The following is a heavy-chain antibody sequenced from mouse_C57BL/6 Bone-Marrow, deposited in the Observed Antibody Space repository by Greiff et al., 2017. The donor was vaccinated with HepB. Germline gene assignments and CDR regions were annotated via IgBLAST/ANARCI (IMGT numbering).Heavy chain of an antibody. D-gene: IGHD2-1*01. CDR3: ARKNYGNYWAMDY. J-gene: IGHJ4*01. CDR2: IWSGGST. CDR1: GFSLTSYG. V-gene: IGHV2-2*01. Sequence: VKVVESGPGLVQPSQSLSITCTVSGFSLTSYGVHWVRQSPGKGLEWLGVIWSGGSTDYNAAFISRLSISKDNSKSQVFFKMNSLQADDTAIYYCARKNYGNYWAMDYWGQGTSATVSS.